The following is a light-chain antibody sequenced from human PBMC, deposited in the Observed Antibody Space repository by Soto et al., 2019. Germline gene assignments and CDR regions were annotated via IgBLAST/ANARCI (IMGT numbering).Light chain of an antibody. CDR2: GAS. V-gene: IGKV3-15*01. Sequence: EIVMTQSPATLSVCPGERATLSCRASQSVSSNLAWYQQKPGQAPRLLIYGASTRATGIPARFSGSGSGTEFTLTISSLQSEDFAVYYCQQRSSCTPITFGQGTRLEI. CDR3: QQRSSCTPIT. J-gene: IGKJ5*01. CDR1: QSVSSN.